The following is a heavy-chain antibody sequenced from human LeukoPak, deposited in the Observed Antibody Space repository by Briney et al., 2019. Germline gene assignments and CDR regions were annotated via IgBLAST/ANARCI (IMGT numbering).Heavy chain of an antibody. CDR3: ARGVIYTDYADYFDY. CDR2: ISYDGGNK. D-gene: IGHD4-17*01. CDR1: GFTFSSYP. V-gene: IGHV3-30*04. Sequence: GGSLRLSCAASGFTFSSYPVHWVRQAPGKGLEWVALISYDGGNKFYAESVRGRFTISRDNSKNTVYPQMNSLRVEDTAVYYCARGVIYTDYADYFDYWGQGTRVTVSS. J-gene: IGHJ4*02.